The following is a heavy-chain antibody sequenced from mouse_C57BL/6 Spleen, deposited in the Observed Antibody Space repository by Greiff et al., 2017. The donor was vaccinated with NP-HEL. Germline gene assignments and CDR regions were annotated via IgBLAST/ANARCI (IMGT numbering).Heavy chain of an antibody. J-gene: IGHJ2*01. V-gene: IGHV14-4*01. D-gene: IGHD1-1*02. CDR2: IDPENGDT. Sequence: DVQLQESGAELVRPGASVKLSCTASGFNIKDDYMHWVKQRPEQGLEWIGWIDPENGDTEYASKFQGKATITADTSSNTAYLQLSSLTSEDTAVYYCTTGGYLDYWGQGTTLTVSS. CDR3: TTGGYLDY. CDR1: GFNIKDDY.